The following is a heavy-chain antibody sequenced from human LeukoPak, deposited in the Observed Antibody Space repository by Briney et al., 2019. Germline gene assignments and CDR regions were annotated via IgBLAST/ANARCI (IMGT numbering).Heavy chain of an antibody. CDR1: GFTFSSYA. V-gene: IGHV3-23*01. D-gene: IGHD3-10*01. J-gene: IGHJ6*02. CDR3: AKDGEWFGELLSQDYYGMDV. CDR2: ISGSGGST. Sequence: GGSLRLSCAASGFTFSSYAMSRVRQAPGKGLEWVSAISGSGGSTYYADSVKGRFTISRDNSKNTLYLQMNSLRAEDTAVYYCAKDGEWFGELLSQDYYGMDVWGQGTTVTVSS.